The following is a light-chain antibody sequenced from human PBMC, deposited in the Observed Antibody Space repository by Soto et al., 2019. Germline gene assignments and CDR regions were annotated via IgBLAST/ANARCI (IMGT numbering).Light chain of an antibody. CDR3: CSYTSSRVV. J-gene: IGLJ2*01. V-gene: IGLV2-14*03. CDR1: SSDVGGYYF. CDR2: DVS. Sequence: QSALTQPASVSGSPGQSITISCTGTSSDVGGYYFVSWYQHHPGKAPKLMIFDVSKRPSGVSNRFSGSKSGNTASLTISGLQAEDEADYYCCSYTSSRVVFGGGTKLTVL.